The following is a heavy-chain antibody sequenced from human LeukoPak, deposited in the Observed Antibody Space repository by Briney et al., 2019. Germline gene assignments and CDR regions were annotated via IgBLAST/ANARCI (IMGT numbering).Heavy chain of an antibody. J-gene: IGHJ4*02. CDR3: AKDRGDLPFDY. D-gene: IGHD2-21*02. CDR1: GFTFSGYA. CDR2: ISGSGGST. V-gene: IGHV3-23*01. Sequence: GGSLRLSCAASGFTFSGYAMSWVRQAPGKGLEWVSAISGSGGSTYYADSAKGRFTISRDNSKNTLYLQMNSLRAEDAAVYYCAKDRGDLPFDYWGQGTLVTVSS.